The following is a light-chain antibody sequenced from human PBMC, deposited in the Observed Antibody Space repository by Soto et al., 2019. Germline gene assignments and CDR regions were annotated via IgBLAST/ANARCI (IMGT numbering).Light chain of an antibody. J-gene: IGKJ1*01. CDR2: AAS. CDR3: QQSYSTPPT. V-gene: IGKV1-39*01. Sequence: DIQMTQSLSSLSASVGDRVTITCRASQSISSYLNWYQQKPGKAPKLLIYAASSLQSGVPSRFSGSGSGTDFTLTISSLQPEDFATYYCQQSYSTPPTFGQGT. CDR1: QSISSY.